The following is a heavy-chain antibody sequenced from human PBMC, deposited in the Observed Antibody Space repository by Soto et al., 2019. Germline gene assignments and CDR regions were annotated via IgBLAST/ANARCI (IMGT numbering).Heavy chain of an antibody. CDR3: ARDRGSSSSPITKPLDY. CDR2: IIPIFGTA. Sequence: SVKVSCKASGGTFSSYAISWVRQAPGQGLEWMGGIIPIFGTANYAQKFQGRVTITADESTSTAYMGLSSLRSEDTAVYYCARDRGSSSSPITKPLDYWGQGTLVTVSS. CDR1: GGTFSSYA. D-gene: IGHD6-6*01. J-gene: IGHJ4*02. V-gene: IGHV1-69*13.